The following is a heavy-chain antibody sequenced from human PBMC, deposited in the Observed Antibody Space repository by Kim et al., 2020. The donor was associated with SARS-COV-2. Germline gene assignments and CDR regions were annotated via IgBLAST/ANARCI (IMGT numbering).Heavy chain of an antibody. D-gene: IGHD3-10*01. Sequence: ASVKVSCKTSGYTFTGYYTHWVRQAPGQGLEWVGWINPKSGGTKFAQKFQGRVTLTRDTSISTGYMEISSLRSDDSAVYFCARGGSFYIRDYWGQGTLVTVSS. J-gene: IGHJ4*02. CDR2: INPKSGGT. CDR1: GYTFTGYY. V-gene: IGHV1-2*02. CDR3: ARGGSFYIRDY.